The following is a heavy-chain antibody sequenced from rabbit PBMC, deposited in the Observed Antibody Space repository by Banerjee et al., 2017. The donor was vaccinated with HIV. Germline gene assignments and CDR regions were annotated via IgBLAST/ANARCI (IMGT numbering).Heavy chain of an antibody. Sequence: QLKETGGGLVQPGGSLTLSCKASGFDFSNYYMTWVRQAPGKGLEWIGSIDPVLGSTSYASWVNGRFTISSHNAQNTLYLQLNSLTAADSATYFCARDVSYVIGWNFDLWGQGTLVTVS. V-gene: IGHV1S7*01. J-gene: IGHJ4*01. D-gene: IGHD1-1*01. CDR1: GFDFSNYY. CDR2: IDPVLGST. CDR3: ARDVSYVIGWNFDL.